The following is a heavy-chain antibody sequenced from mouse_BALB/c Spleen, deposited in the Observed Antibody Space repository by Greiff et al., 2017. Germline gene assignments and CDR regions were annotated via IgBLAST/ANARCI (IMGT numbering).Heavy chain of an antibody. CDR2: IDPANGNT. J-gene: IGHJ4*01. V-gene: IGHV14-1*02. D-gene: IGHD2-4*01. CDR1: GFNIKDYY. Sequence: EVQLQQSGAELVRPGALVKLSCKASGFNIKDYYMHWVKQRPEQGLEWIGRIDPANGNTKYDPKFQGKATITADTSSNTAYLQRSSLTSEDTAVYYCASPSYYDYDVRGAMDYWGQGTSVTVSS. CDR3: ASPSYYDYDVRGAMDY.